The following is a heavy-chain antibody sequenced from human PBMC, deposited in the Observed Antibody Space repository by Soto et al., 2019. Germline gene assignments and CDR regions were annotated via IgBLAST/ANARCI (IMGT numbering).Heavy chain of an antibody. D-gene: IGHD2-21*02. CDR1: GFPFSGHA. CDR3: AKEKKRGGCGGDCFRFDS. V-gene: IGHV3-30*04. CDR2: ISYDESNK. Sequence: PGGSLRLSCAASGFPFSGHAMHWVRQAPGKGLEWVAIISYDESNKWYVDSVKGRFTISRDNSKNTLYLQMNSLRPEDTAMYYCAKEKKRGGCGGDCFRFDSWGQGTLVTVSS. J-gene: IGHJ4*02.